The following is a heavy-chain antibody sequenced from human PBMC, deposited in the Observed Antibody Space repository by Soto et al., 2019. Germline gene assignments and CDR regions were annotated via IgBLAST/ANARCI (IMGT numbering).Heavy chain of an antibody. D-gene: IGHD3-22*01. V-gene: IGHV1-69*06. Sequence: SVKVSCKASGGTFSSYAISWVRQAPGQGLEWMGGIIPIFGTANYAQKFQGRVTITADKSTSTAYMELSSLRSEDTAVYYCASTAPLIYDSSGYYINWGQGTLVTVSS. CDR3: ASTAPLIYDSSGYYIN. CDR1: GGTFSSYA. J-gene: IGHJ4*02. CDR2: IIPIFGTA.